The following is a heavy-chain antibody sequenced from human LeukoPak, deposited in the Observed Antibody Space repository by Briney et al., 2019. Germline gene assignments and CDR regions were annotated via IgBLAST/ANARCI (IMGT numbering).Heavy chain of an antibody. D-gene: IGHD2/OR15-2a*01. Sequence: SVKVSCKASGGTFSSYAISWVRQAPGQGLEWMGRIIPILGIANYAQKFQGRVTITADKSTSTAYMELSSLESEDTAVYYCARDVALLSLYYFDYWGQGTLVTVSS. CDR3: ARDVALLSLYYFDY. J-gene: IGHJ4*02. CDR1: GGTFSSYA. CDR2: IIPILGIA. V-gene: IGHV1-69*04.